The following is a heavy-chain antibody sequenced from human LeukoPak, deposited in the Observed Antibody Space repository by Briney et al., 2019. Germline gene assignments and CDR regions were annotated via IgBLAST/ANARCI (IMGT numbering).Heavy chain of an antibody. D-gene: IGHD2-2*01. CDR3: ARDREYQLLSDAFDI. CDR2: ITPIFGTA. J-gene: IGHJ3*02. V-gene: IGHV1-69*05. Sequence: SVKVSCKASGGTFSSYAISWVRQAPGQGLEWMGGITPIFGTANYAQKFQGRVTITTDESTSTAYMELSSLRSEDTAVYYCARDREYQLLSDAFDIWGQGTMVTVSS. CDR1: GGTFSSYA.